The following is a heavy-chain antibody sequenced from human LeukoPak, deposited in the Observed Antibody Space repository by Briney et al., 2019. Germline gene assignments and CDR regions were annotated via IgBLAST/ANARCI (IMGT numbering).Heavy chain of an antibody. CDR2: ISGSGGST. CDR1: GFTFSSYA. CDR3: AKDTSPYYYDSSGLDY. J-gene: IGHJ4*02. V-gene: IGHV3-23*01. Sequence: PGGSLRLSCSASGFTFSSYAMSWVRQAPGKGLEWVSAISGSGGSTYYADSVKGRFTISRDNSKNTLYLQMNSLSAEDTAVYYCAKDTSPYYYDSSGLDYWGQGTLVTVSS. D-gene: IGHD3-22*01.